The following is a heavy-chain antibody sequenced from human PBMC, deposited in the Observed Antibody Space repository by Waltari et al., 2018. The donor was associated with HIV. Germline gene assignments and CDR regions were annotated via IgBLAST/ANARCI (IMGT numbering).Heavy chain of an antibody. D-gene: IGHD1-26*01. J-gene: IGHJ4*02. CDR3: ARGVGPNSTGH. CDR2: INPKSGGT. V-gene: IGHV1-2*02. CDR1: AYRFTYYY. Sequence: QVQLMKSGAEGKKPGPSVKVSCGGSAYRFTYYYNYWMRQAPGQGLEWMGWINPKSGGTNYARRFEGEVSLTRDTSINTVFLERNRLTLDDTAFYYCARGVGPNSTGHWGQGTLITVSS.